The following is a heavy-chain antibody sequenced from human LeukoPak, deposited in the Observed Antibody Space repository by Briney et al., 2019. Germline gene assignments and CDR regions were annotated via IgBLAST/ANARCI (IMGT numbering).Heavy chain of an antibody. D-gene: IGHD3-22*01. J-gene: IGHJ1*01. CDR3: ARGGDTSGHYYFEYFHH. Sequence: TSETLSLTCTVSGYSISSGYYWGWIRQPPGKGLEWIGSIYHSGSTYYNLSLKSRVTILVDTSKNHFSLRLSSVTATDTAVYYCARGGDTSGHYYFEYFHHWGQGTLVAVSS. V-gene: IGHV4-38-2*02. CDR2: IYHSGST. CDR1: GYSISSGYY.